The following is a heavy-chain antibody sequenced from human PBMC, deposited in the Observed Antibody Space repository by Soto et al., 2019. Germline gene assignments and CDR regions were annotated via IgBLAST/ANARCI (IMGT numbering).Heavy chain of an antibody. V-gene: IGHV4-59*02. CDR3: ARVQTGGHLDC. Sequence: PSETLSLTCSVSGASVSRYYWNWIRQSPGQGLEWIGVIHYDGTTDYNPSLESRVTLSVDASKNQLSLKLTSVTAADTALYYCARVQTGGHLDCWGQGTLVTVSS. J-gene: IGHJ4*02. CDR2: IHYDGTT. D-gene: IGHD2-15*01. CDR1: GASVSRYY.